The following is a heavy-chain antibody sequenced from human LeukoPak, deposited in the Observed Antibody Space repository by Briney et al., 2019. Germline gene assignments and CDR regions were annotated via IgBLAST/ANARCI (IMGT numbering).Heavy chain of an antibody. CDR3: ATGMVVVTAPSYWYFDL. CDR1: GGSISSGGYY. D-gene: IGHD2-21*02. Sequence: PSQTLSLTCTVSGGSISSGGYYWSWIRQHPGKGLEWIGYIYYSGSTYYNPSLKSRVTISVDTSKNQFSLKLSSVTAADTAVYYCATGMVVVTAPSYWYFDLRGRGTLVTVSS. J-gene: IGHJ2*01. CDR2: IYYSGST. V-gene: IGHV4-31*03.